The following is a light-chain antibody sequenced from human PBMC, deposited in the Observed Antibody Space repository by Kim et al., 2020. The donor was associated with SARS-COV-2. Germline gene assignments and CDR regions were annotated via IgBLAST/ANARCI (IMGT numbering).Light chain of an antibody. J-gene: IGKJ5*01. CDR2: DAS. V-gene: IGKV1D-13*01. CDR3: QQFNNYPIT. CDR1: QGISSA. Sequence: AIQLTQSPSSLSAYVGDRVTITCRASQGISSALAWYQQKPGKAPKLLIYDASSLESGVPSRFSGSGSGTDSTLTISSLQPEDFATYYCQQFNNYPITFGQGTRLEIK.